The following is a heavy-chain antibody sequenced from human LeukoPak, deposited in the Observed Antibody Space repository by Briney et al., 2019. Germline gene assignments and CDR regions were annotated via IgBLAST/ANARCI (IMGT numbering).Heavy chain of an antibody. CDR2: IDQDGSDK. Sequence: GGSLRLSCAASGFTLSDFWMSWVRQAPGKGLEWVANIDQDGSDKNYVGSVKGRFTISRDDAKNSLFLQMNSLRAEDTAVYYCATVVVMDTSYWGQGTLVIVSS. D-gene: IGHD2-15*01. CDR3: ATVVVMDTSY. V-gene: IGHV3-7*01. CDR1: GFTLSDFW. J-gene: IGHJ4*02.